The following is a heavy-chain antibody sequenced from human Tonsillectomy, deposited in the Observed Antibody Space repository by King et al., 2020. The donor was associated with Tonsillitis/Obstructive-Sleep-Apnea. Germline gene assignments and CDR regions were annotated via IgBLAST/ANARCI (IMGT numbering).Heavy chain of an antibody. J-gene: IGHJ3*02. V-gene: IGHV3-53*01. CDR1: GFTVSSTY. CDR3: ARGGRSDAFDI. CDR2: IYSGGST. Sequence: VQLVESGGGLIQPGGSLRLSCAASGFTVSSTYMTWVRQAPGKGLEWVSIIYSGGSTYHTDSVKGRFTISRDNSKNTLHLQMNSLRGEDTVVYYCARGGRSDAFDIWGQGTMVTVSS.